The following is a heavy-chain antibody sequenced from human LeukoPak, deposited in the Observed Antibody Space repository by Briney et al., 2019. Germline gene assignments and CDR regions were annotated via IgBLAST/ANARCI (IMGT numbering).Heavy chain of an antibody. D-gene: IGHD3-3*01. J-gene: IGHJ5*02. V-gene: IGHV1-69*02. CDR3: ASTRVSSANDYDFWSGYSWFDP. Sequence: GASVKVSCKASGGTFSSYTISWVRQAPGQGLEWMGRIIPILGIANYAQKFQGRVTITADKSTSTAYVELSSLRSEDTAVYYCASTRVSSANDYDFWSGYSWFDPWGQGTLVTVSS. CDR1: GGTFSSYT. CDR2: IIPILGIA.